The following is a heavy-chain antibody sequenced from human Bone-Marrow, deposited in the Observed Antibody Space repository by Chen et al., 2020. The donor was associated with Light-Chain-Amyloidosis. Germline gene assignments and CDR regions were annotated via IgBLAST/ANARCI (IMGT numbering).Heavy chain of an antibody. J-gene: IGHJ4*02. Sequence: VQLEQSGPEVKQPGESLKISCKGSGYTFPNYWIGWVRQMPGTGLEWMGVIYPDDSDARYSPSCEGQVTIAADKSITTAYLQWRSLKASDTAMYYWARRRDGYNFDYWGQGTLVTVSS. CDR3: ARRRDGYNFDY. CDR1: GYTFPNYW. V-gene: IGHV5-51*01. CDR2: IYPDDSDA. D-gene: IGHD5-12*01.